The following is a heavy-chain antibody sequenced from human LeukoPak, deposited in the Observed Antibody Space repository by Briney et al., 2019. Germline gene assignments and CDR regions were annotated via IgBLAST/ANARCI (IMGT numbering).Heavy chain of an antibody. CDR3: ARDSYDFS. CDR1: GYSFTSYW. J-gene: IGHJ5*02. V-gene: IGHV1-18*04. CDR2: ISAYNGNT. D-gene: IGHD3-3*01. Sequence: GESLKISCKGSGYSFTSYWIGWVRQAPGQGLEWMGWISAYNGNTNYAQKLQGRVTMTTDTSTSTAYMELRSLRSDDTAVYYCARDSYDFSWGQGTLVTVSS.